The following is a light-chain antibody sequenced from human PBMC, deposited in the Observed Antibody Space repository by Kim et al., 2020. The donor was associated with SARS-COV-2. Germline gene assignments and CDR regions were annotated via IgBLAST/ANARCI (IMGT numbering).Light chain of an antibody. J-gene: IGKJ1*01. CDR2: GAS. CDR3: QQYGSSPWT. Sequence: SPGERATLSCRDSQSVSSSYLAWYQQKPGQAPRLLIYGASSRATGIPDRFSGSGSGTDFTLTISRLEPEDFAVYYCQQYGSSPWTFGQGTKVDIK. V-gene: IGKV3-20*01. CDR1: QSVSSSY.